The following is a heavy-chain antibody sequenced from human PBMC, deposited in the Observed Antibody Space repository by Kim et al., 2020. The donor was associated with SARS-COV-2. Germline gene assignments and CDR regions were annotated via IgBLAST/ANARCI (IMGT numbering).Heavy chain of an antibody. V-gene: IGHV5-10-1*01. CDR3: ARRSAAAGPYGAFDI. Sequence: PSFQGHGTISADKSISTAYLQWSSLKASDTAMYYCARRSAAAGPYGAFDIWGQGTMVTVSS. D-gene: IGHD6-13*01. J-gene: IGHJ3*02.